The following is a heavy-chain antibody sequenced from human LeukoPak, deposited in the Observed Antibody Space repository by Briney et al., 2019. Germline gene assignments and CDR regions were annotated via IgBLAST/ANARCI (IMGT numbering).Heavy chain of an antibody. CDR2: IFHSGST. Sequence: WETLSLTCSVSGYSISSGFYWGWIRPPPGKGLEWIGSIFHSGSTYYNPSLKSRVTISVDTSKNQFSLNLRSVTAADTAVYYCARANYYDTSGYSRGAFDIWGQGTMVTVSS. CDR1: GYSISSGFY. J-gene: IGHJ3*02. CDR3: ARANYYDTSGYSRGAFDI. V-gene: IGHV4-38-2*02. D-gene: IGHD3-22*01.